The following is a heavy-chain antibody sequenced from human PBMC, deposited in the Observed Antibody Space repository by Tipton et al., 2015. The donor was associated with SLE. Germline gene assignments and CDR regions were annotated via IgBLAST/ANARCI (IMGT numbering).Heavy chain of an antibody. D-gene: IGHD6-19*01. CDR1: GASFSGYY. J-gene: IGHJ4*02. V-gene: IGHV4-34*01. CDR3: ATELFRGYRSGWGPDY. CDR2: INESGSS. Sequence: TLSLTCGVYGASFSGYYWNWIRQPPGKGLEWIGEINESGSSKYNPSLKSGVTISIDTSKSQFSLKVSSMTAADTAVNYCATELFRGYRSGWGPDYWGPGTLVTVSS.